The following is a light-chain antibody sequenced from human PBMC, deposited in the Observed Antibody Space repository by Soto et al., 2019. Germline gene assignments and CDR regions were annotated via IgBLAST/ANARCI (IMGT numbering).Light chain of an antibody. CDR1: TSDVGAYNY. J-gene: IGLJ3*02. CDR3: SSFAGPVWV. V-gene: IGLV2-14*01. Sequence: QSALTQPASVSGSPGQSITISCTGTTSDVGAYNYVSWYQQHPGKAPKVIIFEVTNRPLGVSDRFSGSKSGNTASLTVFGLQAEDEADYYCSSFAGPVWVFGGGTKLTVL. CDR2: EVT.